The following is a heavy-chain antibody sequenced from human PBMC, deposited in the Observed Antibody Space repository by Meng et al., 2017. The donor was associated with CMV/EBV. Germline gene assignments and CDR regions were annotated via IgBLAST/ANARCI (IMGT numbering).Heavy chain of an antibody. V-gene: IGHV3-74*01. J-gene: IGHJ4*02. CDR2: INSDGSST. CDR1: GFTFSSYW. CDR3: ARDPGHFWSDSYYFDY. Sequence: GGSLRLSCAASGFTFSSYWMHWVRQAPGKGLVWVSRINSDGSSTNYADSVKGRFTISRDNAKNTLYLQMNSLRAEDTAVYFCARDPGHFWSDSYYFDYWGQGTLVTVSS. D-gene: IGHD3-3*02.